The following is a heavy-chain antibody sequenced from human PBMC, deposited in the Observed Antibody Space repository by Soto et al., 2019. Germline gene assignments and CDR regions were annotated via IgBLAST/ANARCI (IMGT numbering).Heavy chain of an antibody. CDR1: GGTFSSYA. CDR3: ARRNSGSYYYYGMDV. Sequence: ASVKVSCKASGGTFSSYAISWVRQAPGQGLEWMGGIIPIFGTANYAQKFQGRVTITADESTSTAYMELSSLRSEDTAVYYCARRNSGSYYYYGMDVWGQGTTVTVSS. V-gene: IGHV1-69*13. CDR2: IIPIFGTA. D-gene: IGHD1-26*01. J-gene: IGHJ6*02.